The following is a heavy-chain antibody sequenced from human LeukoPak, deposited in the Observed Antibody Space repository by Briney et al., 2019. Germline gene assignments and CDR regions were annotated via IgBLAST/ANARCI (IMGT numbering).Heavy chain of an antibody. V-gene: IGHV4-59*12. CDR2: IYYSGST. CDR1: GGSISSYY. J-gene: IGHJ4*02. D-gene: IGHD1-1*01. Sequence: SETLSLTCTVSGGSISSYYWSWIRQPPGKGLEWIGYIYYSGSTNYNPSLKSRVTISVDTSKNQFSLKLSSVTAADTAVYYCARGLNWNDSRGIDYWGQGTLVTVSS. CDR3: ARGLNWNDSRGIDY.